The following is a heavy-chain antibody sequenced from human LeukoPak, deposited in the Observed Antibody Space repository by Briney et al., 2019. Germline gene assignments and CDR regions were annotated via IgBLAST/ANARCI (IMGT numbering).Heavy chain of an antibody. Sequence: SGGSLRLSCAASGFTFSSYSMNWVRQAPGKGLEWVSSISSSSSYIYYADSVKGRFTISRDNAKNSLYLQMNSLRAEDTAMYYCAREWMVRGVVDYWGQGTLVTVSS. D-gene: IGHD3-10*01. CDR3: AREWMVRGVVDY. CDR2: ISSSSSYI. CDR1: GFTFSSYS. V-gene: IGHV3-21*01. J-gene: IGHJ4*02.